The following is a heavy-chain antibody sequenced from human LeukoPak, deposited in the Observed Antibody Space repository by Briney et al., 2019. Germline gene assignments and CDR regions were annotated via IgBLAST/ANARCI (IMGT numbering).Heavy chain of an antibody. CDR2: IYYSGST. CDR1: GGSINSYY. V-gene: IGHV4-59*01. Sequence: ASENLSLTCTVSGGSINSYYWSWIRQPPGKGLEWIGYIYYSGSTNYNPSLKSRVTISVDTSKNQFSLKLSSVTAADTAVYYCARTQGWFGDYYYYMDVWGKGTTVTVSS. CDR3: ARTQGWFGDYYYYMDV. D-gene: IGHD3-10*01. J-gene: IGHJ6*03.